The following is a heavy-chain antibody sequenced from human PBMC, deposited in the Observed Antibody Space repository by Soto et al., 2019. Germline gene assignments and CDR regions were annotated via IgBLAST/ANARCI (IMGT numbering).Heavy chain of an antibody. Sequence: QVQLVQSGAEVKKPGASVKVSCKASGYTFTSYDINWVRQATGQGLEWMGWMNPNRGNTGYAQKFQGRVTMTRNTSISTSYMELSSLRSGDTAVNYCAGGVAVAGTHFDYWGQGTLVTVS. V-gene: IGHV1-8*01. CDR2: MNPNRGNT. D-gene: IGHD6-19*01. CDR1: GYTFTSYD. J-gene: IGHJ4*02. CDR3: AGGVAVAGTHFDY.